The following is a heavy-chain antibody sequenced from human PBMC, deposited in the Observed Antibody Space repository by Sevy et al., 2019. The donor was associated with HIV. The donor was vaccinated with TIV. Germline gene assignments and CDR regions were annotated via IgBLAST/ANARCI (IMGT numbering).Heavy chain of an antibody. D-gene: IGHD3-22*01. CDR1: GGSISSGGYY. J-gene: IGHJ6*02. CDR2: IYYSGST. V-gene: IGHV4-31*03. CDR3: ARVDYYDSSGYYCHYGMDV. Sequence: SETLSLTCTVSGGSISSGGYYWSWIRQHPGKGLEWIGYIYYSGSTYYNPSLKSRVTISVDTSKNQFSLKLSSVTAADTAVYYCARVDYYDSSGYYCHYGMDVWGQGTTVTVS.